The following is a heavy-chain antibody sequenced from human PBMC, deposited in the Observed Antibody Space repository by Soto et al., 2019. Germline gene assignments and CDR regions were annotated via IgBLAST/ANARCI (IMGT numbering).Heavy chain of an antibody. CDR3: AREAPRGDYDY. D-gene: IGHD4-17*01. V-gene: IGHV4-59*01. Sequence: PSETLSLTCTVSGGSISSYYWSWIRQPPGKGLEWIGYIYYSGSTNYNPSLKSRVTISVDTSKNQFSLKLSSVTAADTAVYYCAREAPRGDYDYWGQGTLVTV. J-gene: IGHJ4*02. CDR2: IYYSGST. CDR1: GGSISSYY.